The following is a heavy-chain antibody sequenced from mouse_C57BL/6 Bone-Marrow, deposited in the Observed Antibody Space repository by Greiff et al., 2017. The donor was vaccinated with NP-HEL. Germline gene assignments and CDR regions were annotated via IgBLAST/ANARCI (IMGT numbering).Heavy chain of an antibody. D-gene: IGHD2-10*01. V-gene: IGHV1-81*01. Sequence: QVQLKQSGAELARPGASVKLSCKASGYTFTSYGISWVKQRTGQGLEWIGEIYPRSGNTYSNEKFKGKATLTADKSSSTAYMELRSLTSEDSAVYFCARGGTLPPFDYWGQGTTLTVSS. CDR1: GYTFTSYG. CDR3: ARGGTLPPFDY. CDR2: IYPRSGNT. J-gene: IGHJ2*01.